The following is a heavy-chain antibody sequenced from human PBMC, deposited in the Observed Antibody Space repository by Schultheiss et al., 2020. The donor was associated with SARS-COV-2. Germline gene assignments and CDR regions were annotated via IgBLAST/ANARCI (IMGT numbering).Heavy chain of an antibody. V-gene: IGHV2-26*01. D-gene: IGHD5-12*01. CDR1: GFSLSNARMG. CDR3: TTVSGYAKGDYYYYGMDV. J-gene: IGHJ6*02. Sequence: SGPTLVKPTETLTLTCTVSGFSLSNARMGVSWIRQPPGKALEWLAHIFSNDEKSYSTSLKSRLTISKDTSKSQVVLTMTNMDPVDTAVYYCTTVSGYAKGDYYYYGMDVWGQGTTVTVSS. CDR2: IFSNDEK.